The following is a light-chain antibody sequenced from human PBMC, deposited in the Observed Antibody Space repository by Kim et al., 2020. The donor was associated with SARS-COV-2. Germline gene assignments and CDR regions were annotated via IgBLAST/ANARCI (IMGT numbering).Light chain of an antibody. CDR1: QTINHY. V-gene: IGKV1-39*01. CDR2: AAS. Sequence: DIQMTQSPSSLSASVGDRVTITCRASQTINHYLNWYQQKPGKVPKLLIYAASTLQSGVPSRFSGSESGTDFTLTISSLQPEDFATYHCQQSYSAPHTFGQGTKLEI. J-gene: IGKJ2*01. CDR3: QQSYSAPHT.